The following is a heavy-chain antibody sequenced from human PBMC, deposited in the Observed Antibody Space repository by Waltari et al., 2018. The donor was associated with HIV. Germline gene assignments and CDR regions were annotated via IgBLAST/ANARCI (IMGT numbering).Heavy chain of an antibody. D-gene: IGHD3-10*01. J-gene: IGHJ6*02. CDR2: IYYSGST. CDR3: ARDFSSNYYGSGSYQPAYYYYYGMDV. V-gene: IGHV4-39*07. CDR1: GGSISSSSYY. Sequence: QLQLQESGPGLVKPSETLSLTCTVSGGSISSSSYYWGWIRQPPGKGLEWIGSIYYSGSTYYNPSLKSRVTISVDTSKNQFSLKLSSVTAADTAVYYCARDFSSNYYGSGSYQPAYYYYYGMDVWGQGTTVTVSS.